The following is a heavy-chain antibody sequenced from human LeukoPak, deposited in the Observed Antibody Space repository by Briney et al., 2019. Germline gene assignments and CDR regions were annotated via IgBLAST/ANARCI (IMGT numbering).Heavy chain of an antibody. D-gene: IGHD4/OR15-4a*01. CDR2: IYSDGST. J-gene: IGHJ4*02. Sequence: PGGSLRLSCAASGFTVRSNYMSWVRQAPGKGLEWVSVIYSDGSTYYANSVKGRFTISRDNAKNSLYLQMNSLRDEDTAVYYCARDKDYAFDYWGQGTLVTVSS. CDR3: ARDKDYAFDY. CDR1: GFTVRSNY. V-gene: IGHV3-66*01.